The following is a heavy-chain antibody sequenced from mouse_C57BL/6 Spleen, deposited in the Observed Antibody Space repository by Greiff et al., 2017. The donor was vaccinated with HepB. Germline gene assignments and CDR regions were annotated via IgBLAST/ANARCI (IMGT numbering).Heavy chain of an antibody. J-gene: IGHJ3*01. Sequence: QVQLQQPGAELVKPGASVKMSCKASGYTFTSYWITWVKQRPGQGLEWIGDIYPGSGSTNYNEKFKSKATLTVDKSSSTAYMQLSSLTSEDSAVYYCAKRGGDYPFAYWGQGTLVTVSA. CDR3: AKRGGDYPFAY. CDR2: IYPGSGST. V-gene: IGHV1-55*01. D-gene: IGHD2-4*01. CDR1: GYTFTSYW.